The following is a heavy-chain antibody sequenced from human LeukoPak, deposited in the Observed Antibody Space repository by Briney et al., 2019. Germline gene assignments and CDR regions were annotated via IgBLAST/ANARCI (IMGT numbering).Heavy chain of an antibody. CDR3: VKGYCSSASCRVDY. CDR1: GFTFSSYS. Sequence: GGSLRLSCAASGFTFSSYSMNWVRQAPGKGLEWVSSISSSSSYIYYADSVKGRFTISRDNAKNSLYLQMNSLRAEDTAVYYCVKGYCSSASCRVDYWGQGTLVTVSS. D-gene: IGHD2-2*01. J-gene: IGHJ4*02. V-gene: IGHV3-21*01. CDR2: ISSSSSYI.